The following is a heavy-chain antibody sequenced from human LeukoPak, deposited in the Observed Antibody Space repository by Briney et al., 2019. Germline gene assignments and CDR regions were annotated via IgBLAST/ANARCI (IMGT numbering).Heavy chain of an antibody. D-gene: IGHD2-21*01. CDR2: INPNSGDT. CDR1: GYLFTGFY. V-gene: IGHV1-2*02. Sequence: ALVKVSCKTSGYLFTGFYIHWVRQVPGQGLEWMGWINPNSGDTKSAPKFQGRVAMTRVTSINTAYMEVSGLTPDDTAIYYCAKRGGALSHWGQGTPVTVSS. J-gene: IGHJ4*02. CDR3: AKRGGALSH.